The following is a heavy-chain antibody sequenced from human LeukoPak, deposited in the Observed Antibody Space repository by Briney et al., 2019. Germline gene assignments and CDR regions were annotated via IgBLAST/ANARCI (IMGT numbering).Heavy chain of an antibody. Sequence: PGGSLRLSCAASGFPFSTYSMNWVRQAPGKGLEWISSITSTATYIYYADSVKGRFTISRDDTKNSLYLQMNSLRAEDTAVYFCARVAGGKFHLDYWGQGTQVTVSS. V-gene: IGHV3-21*01. CDR2: ITSTATYI. CDR1: GFPFSTYS. CDR3: ARVAGGKFHLDY. J-gene: IGHJ4*02. D-gene: IGHD6-13*01.